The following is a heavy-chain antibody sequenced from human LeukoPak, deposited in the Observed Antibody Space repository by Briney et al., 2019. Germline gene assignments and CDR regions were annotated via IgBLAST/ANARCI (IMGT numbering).Heavy chain of an antibody. V-gene: IGHV1-69*05. CDR1: GGTFSSYA. CDR2: IIPIFGTA. J-gene: IGHJ3*02. CDR3: ASQRGPVIYSGSPGAFDI. D-gene: IGHD1-26*01. Sequence: GASVNVSCKASGGTFSSYAISWVRQAPGQGLEWMGGIIPIFGTANYAQKFQGRVTITTDESTSTAYMELSSLRSEDTAVYYCASQRGPVIYSGSPGAFDIWGQGTMVTVSS.